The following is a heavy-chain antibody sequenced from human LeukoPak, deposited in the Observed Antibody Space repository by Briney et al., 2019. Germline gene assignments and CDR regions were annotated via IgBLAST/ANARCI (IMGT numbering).Heavy chain of an antibody. CDR1: GGSISSGGYY. Sequence: SQTLSLTCTVSGGSISSGGYYWSWIRQHPGKGLEWIGYIYYSGSTNFNPSLKSRVSMSLDTSKNQMPLKLSSVTAADTAVYYCARHSFSWPFDYWGQGTLVTVSS. V-gene: IGHV4-31*03. D-gene: IGHD6-13*01. CDR3: ARHSFSWPFDY. CDR2: IYYSGST. J-gene: IGHJ4*02.